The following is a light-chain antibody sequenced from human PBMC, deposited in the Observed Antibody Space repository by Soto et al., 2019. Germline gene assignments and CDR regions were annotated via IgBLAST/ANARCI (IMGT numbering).Light chain of an antibody. CDR2: GAS. Sequence: EIVMTQSPATLSVSPGERATLSCRASQSVSSNLAWYLQKPGQAPRLLIYGASTRATGIPARFSGSGSGTEFTLTISSLQSEDFAVYYCQQYNNWPPTDFTFGPGTKVDIK. CDR3: QQYNNWPPTDFT. CDR1: QSVSSN. V-gene: IGKV3-15*01. J-gene: IGKJ3*01.